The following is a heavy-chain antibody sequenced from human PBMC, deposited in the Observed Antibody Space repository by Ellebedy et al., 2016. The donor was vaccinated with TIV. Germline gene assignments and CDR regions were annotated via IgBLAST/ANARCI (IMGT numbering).Heavy chain of an antibody. V-gene: IGHV4-39*07. CDR3: ARGLSYRPFMYYFDY. CDR1: GGSVSSGSYY. Sequence: SETLSLXXTVSGGSVSSGSYYWGWIRQPQGKGLEWIGSIYYSGSTYYNPSLKSRVTISVDTSKNQFSLKLSSVTAADTAVYYCARGLSYRPFMYYFDYWGQGTLVTVSS. D-gene: IGHD4-11*01. CDR2: IYYSGST. J-gene: IGHJ4*02.